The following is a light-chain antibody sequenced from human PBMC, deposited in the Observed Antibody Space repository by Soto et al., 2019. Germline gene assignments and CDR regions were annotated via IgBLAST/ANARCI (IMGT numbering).Light chain of an antibody. CDR1: QSVSDS. CDR2: DTS. Sequence: EIVLTQSPATLSLSPGERATLSCRASQSVSDSLVWYQQKPGQAPRLLIYDTSNRATGIPARFSGSGSGTDFTTTISSLEPEDFAIYYCQQRSNWPSTFGQGTRLEIK. V-gene: IGKV3-11*01. CDR3: QQRSNWPST. J-gene: IGKJ5*01.